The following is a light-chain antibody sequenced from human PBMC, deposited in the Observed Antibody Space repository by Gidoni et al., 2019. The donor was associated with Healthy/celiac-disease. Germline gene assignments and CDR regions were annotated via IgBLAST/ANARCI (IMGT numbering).Light chain of an antibody. V-gene: IGKV4-1*01. CDR2: WAS. CDR1: QSVLYSSNNKTY. CDR3: QQYYSSPLT. Sequence: DIVMTQAPESLGGSLRERGAINCKSSQSVLYSSNNKTYVAWYQQKPVQLPKLLIYWASTRESGVPARFSGSGSGTDFSLPISCLQAEDVAVFYCQQYYSSPLTFGGGTQVEIK. J-gene: IGKJ4*01.